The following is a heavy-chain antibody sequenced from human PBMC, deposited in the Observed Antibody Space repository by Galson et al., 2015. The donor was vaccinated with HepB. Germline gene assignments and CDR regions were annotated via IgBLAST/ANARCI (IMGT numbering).Heavy chain of an antibody. CDR3: ARRGISVATSFDL. J-gene: IGHJ4*02. V-gene: IGHV3-11*03. CDR2: ISSSSSYT. Sequence: LRLSCAASGFTFSDYYMSWIRQAPGKGLEWVSSISSSSSYTNYADSVKGRFTISRDNAKNSLYLQMNNLRAEDTAVYYCARRGISVATSFDLWGQGILATVSS. CDR1: GFTFSDYY. D-gene: IGHD6-19*01.